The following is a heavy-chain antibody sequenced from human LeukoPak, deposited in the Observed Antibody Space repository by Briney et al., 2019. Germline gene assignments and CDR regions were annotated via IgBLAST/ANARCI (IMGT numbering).Heavy chain of an antibody. D-gene: IGHD5-12*01. V-gene: IGHV1-24*01. Sequence: ASVNVSCKVSGYTLTELSMHWVRQAPGKGLEWMGGFDPEDGETIYAQKFQGRVTMTEDTSTDTAYMELSSLRSEDTAVYYCATPGGYSGYTFDYWGQGTLVTVSS. CDR2: FDPEDGET. J-gene: IGHJ4*02. CDR3: ATPGGYSGYTFDY. CDR1: GYTLTELS.